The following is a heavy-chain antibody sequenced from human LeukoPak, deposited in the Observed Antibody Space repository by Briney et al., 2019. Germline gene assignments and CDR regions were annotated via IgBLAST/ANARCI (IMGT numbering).Heavy chain of an antibody. CDR3: ARWRDDYFDY. CDR1: GGSISSYY. Sequence: SETLSLTCTVSGGSISSYYWRWIRQPARKGLEWIGRIYTSGSTNFSPSLKSRVTMSVDTSKNQFSLKLSSVTAADTAVYYCARWRDDYFDYWGQGTLVTVSS. J-gene: IGHJ4*02. V-gene: IGHV4-4*07. CDR2: IYTSGST.